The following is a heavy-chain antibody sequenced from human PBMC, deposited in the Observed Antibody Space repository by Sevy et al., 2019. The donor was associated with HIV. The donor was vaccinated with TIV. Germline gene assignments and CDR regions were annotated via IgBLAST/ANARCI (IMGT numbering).Heavy chain of an antibody. CDR2: IKQDGNEK. Sequence: GGSLRLSCVASGFNLSPYWMTWVRQAPGKGLEWVANIKQDGNEKYYVDSVKGRFPVSRDNAKNELSLQMYSLRVEDTAVYFCASNTYHYDSNTYYPVYWGQGTRVTVSS. V-gene: IGHV3-7*01. CDR1: GFNLSPYW. CDR3: ASNTYHYDSNTYYPVY. D-gene: IGHD3-22*01. J-gene: IGHJ4*02.